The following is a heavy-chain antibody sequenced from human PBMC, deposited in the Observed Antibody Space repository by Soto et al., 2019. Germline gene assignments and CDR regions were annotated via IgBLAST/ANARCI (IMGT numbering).Heavy chain of an antibody. CDR2: IYYSGST. J-gene: IGHJ4*02. V-gene: IGHV4-31*03. D-gene: IGHD3-22*01. Sequence: QVQLQESGPGLVKPSQTLSLTCTVSGGSISSGGYYWSWFRQHPGKGLEWIGYIYYSGSTYYNPSLKSRVTISVDTSKNQFSLKLSSVTAADTAVYYCARGVLGDSSGQYYFDYWGQGTLVTVSS. CDR3: ARGVLGDSSGQYYFDY. CDR1: GGSISSGGYY.